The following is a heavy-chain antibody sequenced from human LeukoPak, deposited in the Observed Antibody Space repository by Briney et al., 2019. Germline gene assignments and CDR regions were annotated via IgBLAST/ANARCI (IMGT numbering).Heavy chain of an antibody. D-gene: IGHD5-24*01. J-gene: IGHJ2*01. CDR1: GGSISGYY. CDR2: IYDSGIT. CDR3: AKLNWGTRDGYNVWYFDL. Sequence: SETLSLTCNVSGGSISGYYWSWIRQPPGKGLKWIAYIYDSGITNYNPSLKSRVTISVDTSKNQFSLKLSSVTAADTAVYYCAKLNWGTRDGYNVWYFDLWGRGTLVTVSS. V-gene: IGHV4-59*08.